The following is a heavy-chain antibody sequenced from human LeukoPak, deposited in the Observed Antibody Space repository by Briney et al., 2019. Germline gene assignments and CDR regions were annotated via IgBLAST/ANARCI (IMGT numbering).Heavy chain of an antibody. CDR1: GGSISSYY. Sequence: KSSETLSLTCTVSGGSISSYYWSWIRQPPGKGLEWIGYIYYSGSTNYNPSLKSRVTISVDTSKNQFSLKLSSVTAADTAVYYCARDLYGMDVWGQGTTATVSS. V-gene: IGHV4-59*01. CDR3: ARDLYGMDV. CDR2: IYYSGST. J-gene: IGHJ6*02.